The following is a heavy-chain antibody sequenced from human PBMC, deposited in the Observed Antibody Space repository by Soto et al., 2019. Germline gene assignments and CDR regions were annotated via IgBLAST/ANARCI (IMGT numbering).Heavy chain of an antibody. CDR3: ARVVRY. Sequence: SETLSLTCTVSGGSISSGGYHWSWIRQHPGKGLEWIGYIYYSGSTSYNPSLKSRVTISEDTSKNQFSLKLSSVTAADTAVYFCARVVRYWGKGTLVPVSS. D-gene: IGHD2-15*01. CDR2: IYYSGST. J-gene: IGHJ4*02. CDR1: GGSISSGGYH. V-gene: IGHV4-31*03.